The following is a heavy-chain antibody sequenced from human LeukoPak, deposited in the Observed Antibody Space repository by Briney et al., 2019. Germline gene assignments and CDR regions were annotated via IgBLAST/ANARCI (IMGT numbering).Heavy chain of an antibody. V-gene: IGHV1-69*04. CDR2: IIPILGIA. J-gene: IGHJ4*02. D-gene: IGHD5-18*01. CDR1: GGTFSSYA. CDR3: AALRYSYGYGY. Sequence: SVKVSCKASGGTFSSYAISWVRQAPGQGLEWMGRIIPILGIANYAQKFQGRVTITADKSTSTAYMELSSLRSEDMAVYYCAALRYSYGYGYWGQGTLVTVSS.